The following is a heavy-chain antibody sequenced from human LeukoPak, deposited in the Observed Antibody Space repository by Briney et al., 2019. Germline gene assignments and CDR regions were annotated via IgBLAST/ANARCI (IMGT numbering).Heavy chain of an antibody. CDR3: ARGSMVRGVIPNYYYYYGMDV. J-gene: IGHJ6*02. CDR1: GGSISSYY. D-gene: IGHD3-10*01. V-gene: IGHV4-4*07. Sequence: SETLSLTCTVSGGSISSYYWSWIRQPAGKGLEWIGRIYTSGSTNYNPSLKSRVTMSVDTSKNQFSLQLSSVTAADTAVYYCARGSMVRGVIPNYYYYYGMDVWGQGTTVTVSS. CDR2: IYTSGST.